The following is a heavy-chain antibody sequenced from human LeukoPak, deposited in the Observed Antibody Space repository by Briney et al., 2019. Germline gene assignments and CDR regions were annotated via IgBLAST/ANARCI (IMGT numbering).Heavy chain of an antibody. D-gene: IGHD2-15*01. Sequence: GSLRLSCAASGFTFSSYAMSWVRQAPGKGLEWVSAFSGSGGGTYYADSVKGRFTISRDNSKNTLYLQMNSLRAEDTAVYYCARGVVVVAATFDYWGQGTLVTVSS. CDR3: ARGVVVVAATFDY. V-gene: IGHV3-23*01. CDR1: GFTFSSYA. CDR2: FSGSGGGT. J-gene: IGHJ4*02.